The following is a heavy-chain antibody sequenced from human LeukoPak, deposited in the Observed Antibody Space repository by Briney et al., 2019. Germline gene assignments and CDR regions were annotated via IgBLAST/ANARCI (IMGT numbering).Heavy chain of an antibody. Sequence: SETLSLTCTVSGYSISSGYYWGWIRQPPGKGLEWIGSIYHSGSTNYNPSLKSRVTIPVDTSKNQFSLKLSSVTAADTAVYYCVRGRRRRLRKHIVVVTATTHAFDIWGQGTMVTVSS. J-gene: IGHJ3*02. CDR1: GYSISSGYY. CDR3: VRGRRRRLRKHIVVVTATTHAFDI. CDR2: IYHSGST. V-gene: IGHV4-38-2*02. D-gene: IGHD2-21*02.